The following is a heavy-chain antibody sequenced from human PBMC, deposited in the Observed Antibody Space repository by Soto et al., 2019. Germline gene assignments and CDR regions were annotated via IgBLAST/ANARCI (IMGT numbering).Heavy chain of an antibody. CDR2: IYHNGRT. V-gene: IGHV4-31*03. Sequence: TLSLTCTISGGSISSGDYYWTWIRQHPGQGLEWIGYIYHNGRTYYSPSLKSRVTISEDTSKNQFSLKLSSVTAADTAVYYCGRAEIRFYHIDPCGQGALLTVSS. J-gene: IGHJ5*02. CDR3: GRAEIRFYHIDP. D-gene: IGHD3-3*01. CDR1: GGSISSGDYY.